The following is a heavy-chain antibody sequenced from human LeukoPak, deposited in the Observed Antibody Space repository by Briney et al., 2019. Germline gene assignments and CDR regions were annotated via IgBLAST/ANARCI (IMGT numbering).Heavy chain of an antibody. CDR2: INHSGST. CDR1: AGSFSGYY. D-gene: IGHD2-8*01. CDR3: ARGMVYAMSYYYYYYYMDV. V-gene: IGHV4-34*01. J-gene: IGHJ6*03. Sequence: PSETLSLTCAVYAGSFSGYYWSWIRQPPGKGLEWIGEINHSGSTNYNPALKSRVTISVDTSKNQFSLKLSSVTAADTAVYYCARGMVYAMSYYYYYYYMDVWGQGTTVTVSS.